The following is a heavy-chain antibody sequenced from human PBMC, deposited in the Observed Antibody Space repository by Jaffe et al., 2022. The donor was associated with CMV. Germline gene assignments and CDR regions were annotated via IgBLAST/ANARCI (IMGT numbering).Heavy chain of an antibody. CDR3: ARLSHYESTAYPHFDF. CDR1: GDSISSSSYY. J-gene: IGHJ4*02. CDR2: VYHSGTT. D-gene: IGHD3-22*01. V-gene: IGHV4-39*01. Sequence: QLQLQASGPGLLKPSETLSLICNVSGDSISSSSYYWGWIRQPPGKGLGWIGNVYHSGTTLYNPSLKSRVAISVDTSKNQFSLRLSSVTAADTAVYYCARLSHYESTAYPHFDFWGPGALVTVSS.